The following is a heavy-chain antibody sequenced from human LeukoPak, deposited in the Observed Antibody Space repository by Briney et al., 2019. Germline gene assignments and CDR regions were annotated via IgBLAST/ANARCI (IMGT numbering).Heavy chain of an antibody. CDR2: IRYDGSNK. D-gene: IGHD3-9*01. CDR3: ANTMVLTGYYGT. V-gene: IGHV3-30*02. J-gene: IGHJ5*02. CDR1: GFTFSSYG. Sequence: GGSLRLSCAASGFTFSSYGMHWVRQAPGKGLEWVAFIRYDGSNKYYADSVKGRFTISRDNSKNTLYLQMNSLRAEDTAVYYCANTMVLTGYYGTWGQGTLVTVSS.